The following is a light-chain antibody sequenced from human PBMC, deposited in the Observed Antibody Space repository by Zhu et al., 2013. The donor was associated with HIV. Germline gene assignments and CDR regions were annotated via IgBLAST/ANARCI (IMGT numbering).Light chain of an antibody. CDR3: ATWDRALNAVV. CDR1: SSNIEDNY. Sequence: QSVLTQPPSVSAAPGQKVTISCSGSSSNIEDNYVCWYQHLPGTAPKFLIYHNNKRFSGTPDRFSGSKSGASATLGITGLQTGDEGDYYCATWDRALNAVVFGGGTKVTVL. V-gene: IGLV1-51*01. J-gene: IGLJ2*01. CDR2: HNN.